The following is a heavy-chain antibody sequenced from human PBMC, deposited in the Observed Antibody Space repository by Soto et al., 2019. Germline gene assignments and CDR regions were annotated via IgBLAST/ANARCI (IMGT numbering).Heavy chain of an antibody. CDR1: GGSISSGGYY. Sequence: QVQLQESGPGLVKPSQTLSLTCTVSGGSISSGGYYWSWISQHPGKGLAWIGYIYYSGSTYYNPSLKSRVTISVDTSKNQFSLKLSSVTAADTAVYDCARVSGSYVFDYWGQGTLVTVSS. CDR2: IYYSGST. J-gene: IGHJ4*02. D-gene: IGHD1-26*01. V-gene: IGHV4-31*03. CDR3: ARVSGSYVFDY.